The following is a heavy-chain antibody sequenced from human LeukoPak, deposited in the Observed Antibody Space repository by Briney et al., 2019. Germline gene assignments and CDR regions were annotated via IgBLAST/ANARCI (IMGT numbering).Heavy chain of an antibody. V-gene: IGHV1-18*01. D-gene: IGHD3-9*01. Sequence: ASVKVSCKASGYTFTSYGISWVRQAPGQGLEWMGWISAYNGNTNYAQKLQGRVTMTTDTSTSTAYMELRSLRSDDTAVYYCARINYDILTSPSDPWGQGTLVTVSS. J-gene: IGHJ5*02. CDR3: ARINYDILTSPSDP. CDR2: ISAYNGNT. CDR1: GYTFTSYG.